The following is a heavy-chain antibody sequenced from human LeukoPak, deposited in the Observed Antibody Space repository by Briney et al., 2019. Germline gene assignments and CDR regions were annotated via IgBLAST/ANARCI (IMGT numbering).Heavy chain of an antibody. V-gene: IGHV3-48*03. CDR1: GFTFSSYE. D-gene: IGHD3-9*01. J-gene: IGHJ4*02. Sequence: PGGSLRLSCAASGFTFSSYEMNWVRQAPGEGLEWVSYISSSGSTIYYADSVKGRFTISRDNAKNSLYLQMNSLRAEDTAVYYCASGDILTGTLDYGGQGTLATVS. CDR2: ISSSGSTI. CDR3: ASGDILTGTLDY.